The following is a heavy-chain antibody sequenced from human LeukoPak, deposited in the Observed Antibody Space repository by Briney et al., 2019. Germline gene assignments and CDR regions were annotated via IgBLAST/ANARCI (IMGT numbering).Heavy chain of an antibody. CDR1: GFTFSYHT. CDR2: ISNSAGST. D-gene: IGHD5-24*01. V-gene: IGHV3-64D*09. J-gene: IGHJ4*02. CDR3: AKLCTISASVDY. Sequence: GGSLRLSCSASGFTFSYHTMHWVRQAPGRGLEFVSGISNSAGSTSYADLVKGRFSISRDNSKNMIYLQMSSLKVEDTAVYCCAKLCTISASVDYWGQGSLVTVSS.